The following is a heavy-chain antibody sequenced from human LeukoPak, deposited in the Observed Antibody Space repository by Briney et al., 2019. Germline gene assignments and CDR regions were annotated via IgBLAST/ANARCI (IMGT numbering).Heavy chain of an antibody. CDR3: ARGYTSGSRPDFDY. D-gene: IGHD3-22*01. J-gene: IGHJ4*02. Sequence: SETLSLTCAVYGGSFSGYYWSWIRQPPGKGLEWIGEINHSGSTNYNPSLKSRVTISVDTSKNQFSLKLSSVTAADTAVYYCARGYTSGSRPDFDYRGQGTLVTVSS. V-gene: IGHV4-34*01. CDR2: INHSGST. CDR1: GGSFSGYY.